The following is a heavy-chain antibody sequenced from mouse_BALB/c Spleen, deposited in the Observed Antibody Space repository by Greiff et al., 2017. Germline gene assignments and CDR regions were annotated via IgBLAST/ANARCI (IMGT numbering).Heavy chain of an antibody. CDR1: GYSITSGYY. CDR2: ISYDGSN. V-gene: IGHV3-6*02. D-gene: IGHD2-4*01. J-gene: IGHJ4*01. CDR3: ASFYDYDEGYAMDY. Sequence: ESGPGLVKPSQSLSLTCSVTGYSITSGYYWNWIRQFPGNKLEWMGYISYDGSNNYNPSLKNRISITRDTSKNQFFLKLNSVTTEDTATYYCASFYDYDEGYAMDYWGQGTSVTVSS.